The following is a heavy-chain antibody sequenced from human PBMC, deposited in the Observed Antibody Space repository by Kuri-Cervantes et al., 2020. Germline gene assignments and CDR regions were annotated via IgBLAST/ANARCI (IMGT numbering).Heavy chain of an antibody. D-gene: IGHD3-3*01. Sequence: GGSLRLSCAASGFTFSSYAMSWVRQAPGKGLEWVSAISGSGGSTYYADSVKGRFTISRDNSKNTLYLHMNSLRAEDTAVYYCATGEWLSAVGAFDYWGQGTLVTVSS. CDR2: ISGSGGST. J-gene: IGHJ4*02. CDR3: ATGEWLSAVGAFDY. V-gene: IGHV3-23*01. CDR1: GFTFSSYA.